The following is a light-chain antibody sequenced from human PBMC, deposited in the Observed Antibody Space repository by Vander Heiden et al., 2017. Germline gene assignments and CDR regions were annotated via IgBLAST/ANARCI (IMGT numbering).Light chain of an antibody. J-gene: IGKJ4*01. CDR2: GAS. Sequence: IVLTPSPGTLSLSPGERAPLSCRASQSVSSSYLAWYQQKPGQAPRLLIYGASSRATGIPDRFSGSGSGTDFTLTISRLEPEDFAVYYCQQYGSSPLTFGGGTKVEIK. CDR3: QQYGSSPLT. V-gene: IGKV3-20*01. CDR1: QSVSSSY.